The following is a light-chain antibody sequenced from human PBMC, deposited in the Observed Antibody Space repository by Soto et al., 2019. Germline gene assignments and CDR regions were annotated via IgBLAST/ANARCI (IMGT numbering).Light chain of an antibody. CDR2: GAS. CDR3: QQYSSAIT. CDR1: QSVSSSY. J-gene: IGKJ5*01. V-gene: IGKV3-20*01. Sequence: EIVLTQSPGTLSLSPGERATLSCRASQSVSSSYLAWYQQKPGQAPRLLIYGASSRATGSPDRFSGSGSGTDFTLSSSRLEPEDFAEYYCQQYSSAITFGQGTRLEIK.